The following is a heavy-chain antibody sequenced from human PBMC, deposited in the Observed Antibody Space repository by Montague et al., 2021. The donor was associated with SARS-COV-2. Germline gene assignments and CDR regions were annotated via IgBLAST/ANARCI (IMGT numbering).Heavy chain of an antibody. D-gene: IGHD1-26*01. CDR1: GGSFSGYY. J-gene: IGHJ6*02. CDR2: INHSGST. CDR3: ARGRVVGALAFYYYYGMDV. V-gene: IGHV4-34*01. Sequence: SETPSLTCAVYGGSFSGYYWSWIRQPPGKGLEWIGEINHSGSTNYNPSLKSRVTISVDTSKNQFSLKLSSVTAADTAVYYCARGRVVGALAFYYYYGMDVWGQGTTVTVSS.